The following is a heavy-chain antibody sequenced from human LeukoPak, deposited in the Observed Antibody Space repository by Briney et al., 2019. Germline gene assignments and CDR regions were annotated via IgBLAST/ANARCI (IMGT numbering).Heavy chain of an antibody. CDR1: GFTFSSYA. V-gene: IGHV3-15*01. J-gene: IGHJ4*02. CDR2: IRSRTDGGTT. CDR3: AKGFGSYDSSDFDS. Sequence: GGSLRLSCVASGFTFSSYAMTWVRQVPGKGLEWVGRIRSRTDGGTTDYAAPVKGRFTISRDDSKKTLYLQMNSLRIEDTAVYYCAKGFGSYDSSDFDSWGQGTLVTVSS. D-gene: IGHD3-22*01.